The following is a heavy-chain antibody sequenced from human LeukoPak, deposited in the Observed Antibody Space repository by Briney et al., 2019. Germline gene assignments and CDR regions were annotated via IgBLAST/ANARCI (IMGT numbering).Heavy chain of an antibody. CDR1: GYSFTSYW. D-gene: IGHD1-14*01. V-gene: IGHV5-51*01. CDR3: AGYGHRVYYYYYYGMDV. Sequence: GESLKISCKGSGYSFTSYWIGWVRQMPGKGLEWVGIIYPGDSDTRYSPSFQGQVTISADKSISTAYLQWSSLKASDTAMYYCAGYGHRVYYYYYYGMDVWGQGTTVTVSS. J-gene: IGHJ6*02. CDR2: IYPGDSDT.